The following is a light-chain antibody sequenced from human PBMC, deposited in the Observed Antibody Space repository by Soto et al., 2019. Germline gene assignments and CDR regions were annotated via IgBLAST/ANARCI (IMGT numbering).Light chain of an antibody. V-gene: IGKV1-5*01. CDR2: DAS. CDR3: HHYNSYSVT. J-gene: IGKJ1*01. CDR1: QNIERG. Sequence: DIQMTQSPSTLSASVGDRLTITCRASQNIERGLARYQQKPGKAPNLLIYDASSFESGVSSRFSGRGFGTEFTITISSLHPDDVANYFSHHYNSYSVTFGQGTKVDI.